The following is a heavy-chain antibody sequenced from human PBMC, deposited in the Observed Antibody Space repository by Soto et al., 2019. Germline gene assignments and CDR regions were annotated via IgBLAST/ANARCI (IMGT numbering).Heavy chain of an antibody. D-gene: IGHD6-19*01. CDR1: GFTFSSYA. Sequence: HPGGSLSLSCAASGFTFSSYAMSWVRQAPGKGLEWVSTISGSGGSTYYADSLKGRFTISRDNSKNTLFLQMSSQRAEDTAVYYCAKEAVSGWYYFDYWGPGTLVTVSS. CDR2: ISGSGGST. J-gene: IGHJ4*02. V-gene: IGHV3-23*01. CDR3: AKEAVSGWYYFDY.